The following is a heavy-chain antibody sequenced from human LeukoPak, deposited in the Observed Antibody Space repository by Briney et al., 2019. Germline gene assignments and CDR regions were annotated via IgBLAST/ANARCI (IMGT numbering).Heavy chain of an antibody. Sequence: SETLSVTCTVSVGSISSGGYYWSWIRQHPGKGLEWVGYIYYSGSTYYNPSLKSRVTISVDTSKNQFSLKLTSVTAADTAVYYCARGHSIAVADGMHVWGKGTTVTVSS. CDR3: ARGHSIAVADGMHV. D-gene: IGHD6-19*01. CDR1: VGSISSGGYY. CDR2: IYYSGST. V-gene: IGHV4-31*03. J-gene: IGHJ6*04.